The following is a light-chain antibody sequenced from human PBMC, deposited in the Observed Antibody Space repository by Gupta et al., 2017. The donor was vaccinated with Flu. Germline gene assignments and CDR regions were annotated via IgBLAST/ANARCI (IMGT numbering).Light chain of an antibody. CDR1: SSNIGNND. CDR3: GTWDSSLSSCV. V-gene: IGLV1-51*01. J-gene: IGLJ3*02. CDR2: DNN. Sequence: QSVLPQPPSQSAGPGQKVAHTSSGSSSNIGNNDVSWYQQLPGTAPKLLFYDNNKRPSGIPDRFSVSKSGTAATLGITVRQTGDEADYYCGTWDSSLSSCVFGGGTKLTVL.